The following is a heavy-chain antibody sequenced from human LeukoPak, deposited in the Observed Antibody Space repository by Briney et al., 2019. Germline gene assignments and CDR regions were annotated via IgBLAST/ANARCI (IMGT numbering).Heavy chain of an antibody. CDR3: ARDGSTQFDY. J-gene: IGHJ4*02. CDR1: GYSIRSGYY. CDR2: IYQSGST. D-gene: IGHD1-1*01. V-gene: IGHV4-38-2*02. Sequence: SETLSLTCTVSGYSIRSGYYWGWIRQPPGKGLEWIVTIYQSGSTNYNPSLKSRVTISVDTSKNQFSLKLSSVTAADTAVYYCARDGSTQFDYWGQGTLVTVSS.